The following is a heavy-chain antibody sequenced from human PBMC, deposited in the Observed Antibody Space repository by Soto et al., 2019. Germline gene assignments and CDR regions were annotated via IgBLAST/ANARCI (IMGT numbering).Heavy chain of an antibody. Sequence: EVQLLESGGGLVQPGGSLRLSCAASGFTFSSYAMRWVRQAPVKGLEWVSAISGSGGSTYYADSVKGRFTISRDNSKNTLYLQMNSLIAEDTAVYYCARRGSGSYYDYWGQGTLVTVSP. V-gene: IGHV3-23*01. CDR2: ISGSGGST. CDR1: GFTFSSYA. J-gene: IGHJ4*02. D-gene: IGHD1-26*01. CDR3: ARRGSGSYYDY.